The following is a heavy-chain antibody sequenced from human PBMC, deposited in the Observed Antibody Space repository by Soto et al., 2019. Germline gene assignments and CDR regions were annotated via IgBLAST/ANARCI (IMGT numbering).Heavy chain of an antibody. D-gene: IGHD3-9*01. Sequence: KSSETLSLTCTVSGGSVSTGSYFWGWIRQPPGKGLEWIGHIYYIGSTNYNPSLKGRVSMSIDTSRNRFSLRVTSVTPADTAIYYCARVGNGRYCTTSNCHRAIDPWGQGTLVTVSS. J-gene: IGHJ5*02. V-gene: IGHV4-61*01. CDR3: ARVGNGRYCTTSNCHRAIDP. CDR2: IYYIGST. CDR1: GGSVSTGSYF.